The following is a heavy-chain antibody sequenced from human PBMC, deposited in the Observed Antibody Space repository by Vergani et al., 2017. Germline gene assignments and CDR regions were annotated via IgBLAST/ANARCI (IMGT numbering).Heavy chain of an antibody. D-gene: IGHD6-25*01. CDR3: ARHPAEDAFDI. CDR2: MYYSGST. J-gene: IGHJ3*02. CDR1: GGSISSGDYY. V-gene: IGHV4-30-4*08. Sequence: QVQLQEPGPGLVKPSQTLSLTCTVSGGSISSGDYYWGWIRQPPGKGLEWIGYMYYSGSTYYNPSLKSRVTISVDTSKNQFSLKLRSVIAADTAVYYCARHPAEDAFDIWGQGTMVTVSS.